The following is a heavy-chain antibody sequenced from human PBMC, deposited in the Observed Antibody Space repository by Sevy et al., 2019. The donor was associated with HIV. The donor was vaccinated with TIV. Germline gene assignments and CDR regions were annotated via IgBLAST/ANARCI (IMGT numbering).Heavy chain of an antibody. J-gene: IGHJ4*02. CDR2: FDPEDGER. V-gene: IGHV1-24*01. Sequence: ASVKLSCRISRYSLNKFSMHWVRQAPGKGLEWMGSFDPEDGERIYAQKFQGRFSMTEDTSTDTAYMELSSLRPDDTAVYYCAITREYYSDTSGYFDYWGQGTLVTVSS. D-gene: IGHD3-22*01. CDR3: AITREYYSDTSGYFDY. CDR1: RYSLNKFS.